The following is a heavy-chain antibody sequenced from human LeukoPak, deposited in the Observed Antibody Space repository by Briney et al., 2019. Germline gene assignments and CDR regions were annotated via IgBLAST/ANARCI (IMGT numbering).Heavy chain of an antibody. D-gene: IGHD3-10*01. CDR3: ARDASAYGQFYYYYMDV. CDR2: IYHSGST. Sequence: SETLSLTCTVSGYSISSGYYWGWIRQPPGKGLEWIGSIYHSGSTYYNPSLKSRVTISVDTSKNQFSLKLSSVTAADTAVYYCARDASAYGQFYYYYMDVWGKGTTVTISS. V-gene: IGHV4-38-2*02. CDR1: GYSISSGYY. J-gene: IGHJ6*03.